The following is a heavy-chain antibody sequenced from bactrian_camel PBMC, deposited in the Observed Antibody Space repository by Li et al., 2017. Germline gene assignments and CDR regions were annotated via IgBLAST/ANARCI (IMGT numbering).Heavy chain of an antibody. D-gene: IGHD5*01. V-gene: IGHV3S53*01. J-gene: IGHJ4*01. CDR1: GYTTTGSKC. Sequence: VQLVESRGGSVQAGGSLRLSCEASGYTTTGSKCMGWFRQAPGKEREGVATIDKDGKTTYADSVKGRFTISTDNAPNTWHLQMNTLTPEDTAIYYCAVDSSLILRGGCRVGAEFLGTWGQGTQVTVS. CDR3: AVDSSLILRGGCRVGAEFLGT. CDR2: IDKDGKT.